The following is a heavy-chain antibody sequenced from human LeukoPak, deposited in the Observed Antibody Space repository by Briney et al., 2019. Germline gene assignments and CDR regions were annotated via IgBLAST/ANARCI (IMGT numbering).Heavy chain of an antibody. J-gene: IGHJ6*03. CDR1: GFTFSSYS. V-gene: IGHV3-21*01. Sequence: GGSLRLSCAASGFTFSSYSMNWVRQAPGKGLEWVSSISSSSSYIYYADSVKGRFTISRDNAKNSLYLQMNSLRAEDTAVYYCARVHYYDSSGYSPYYYYMDVSGKGTTVTVSS. CDR3: ARVHYYDSSGYSPYYYYMDV. D-gene: IGHD3-22*01. CDR2: ISSSSSYI.